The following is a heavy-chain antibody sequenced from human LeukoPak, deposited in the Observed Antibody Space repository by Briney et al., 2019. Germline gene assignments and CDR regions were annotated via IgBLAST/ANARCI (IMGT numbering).Heavy chain of an antibody. CDR1: GFTFDDYT. D-gene: IGHD4-11*01. CDR3: AKTGLGYSNYFHYYYMDV. J-gene: IGHJ6*03. V-gene: IGHV3-43*01. CDR2: ISWDGGST. Sequence: GGSLRLSCAASGFTFDDYTMHWVRQAPGKGLEWVSLISWDGGSTYYADSVKGRFTISRDNSKNSLYLQMNSLRTEDTALYYCAKTGLGYSNYFHYYYMDVWGKGTTVTVSS.